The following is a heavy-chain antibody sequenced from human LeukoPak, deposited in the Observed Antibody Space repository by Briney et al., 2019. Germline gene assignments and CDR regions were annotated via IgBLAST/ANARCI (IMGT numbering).Heavy chain of an antibody. CDR2: IYYSGST. CDR1: GGSISSYY. J-gene: IGHJ4*02. CDR3: ARDHYYDTNGYYSFFDY. Sequence: SETLSLTCTVSGGSISSYYWSRIRQPPGKGLEWIGYIYYSGSTNYNPSLKSRVTVSVDTSQNQLSLKLSSLTAADTAVYYCARDHYYDTNGYYSFFDYWGQGTLVTVSS. V-gene: IGHV4-59*01. D-gene: IGHD3-22*01.